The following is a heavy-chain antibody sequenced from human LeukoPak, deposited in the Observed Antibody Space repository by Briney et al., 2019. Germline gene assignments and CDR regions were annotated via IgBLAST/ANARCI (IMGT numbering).Heavy chain of an antibody. CDR2: ISTYNDNT. Sequence: GASVKVSCKASGYTFTNYGMTWVRQAPGQGLEWMGWISTYNDNTNYAPKFQGRVTMTTDTSTSTVSMELRRLRSDDTAVYYCARVGKDFVLIGAARGRVFDIWGQRTVVTVPS. CDR1: GYTFTNYG. CDR3: ARVGKDFVLIGAARGRVFDI. V-gene: IGHV1-18*01. D-gene: IGHD2-8*01. J-gene: IGHJ3*02.